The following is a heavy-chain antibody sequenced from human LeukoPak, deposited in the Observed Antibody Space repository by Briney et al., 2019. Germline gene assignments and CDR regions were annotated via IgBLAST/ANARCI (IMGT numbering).Heavy chain of an antibody. Sequence: PSETLSLTCTVSGGSISSYHWSWIRQPPGKGLEWIGYIYYSGSTNYNPSLKSRVTISVDTSKNQFSLKLSSVTAADTAVYYCARRRSGHDAFDIWGQGTMVTVSS. D-gene: IGHD3-3*01. J-gene: IGHJ3*02. CDR1: GGSISSYH. CDR2: IYYSGST. V-gene: IGHV4-59*01. CDR3: ARRRSGHDAFDI.